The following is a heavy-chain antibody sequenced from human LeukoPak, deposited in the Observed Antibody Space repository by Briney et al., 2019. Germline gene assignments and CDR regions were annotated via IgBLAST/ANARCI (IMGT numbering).Heavy chain of an antibody. Sequence: GGSLRLSCAASGFTFSSYAMSWVRQAPGKGLGWVSAISGSGGSTYYAHSVKGRFTISTDNSNNTLYLQMNSLRAEDTAVYYCAKSWSSSWYLDAFDIWGQGTMVTVSS. CDR3: AKSWSSSWYLDAFDI. J-gene: IGHJ3*02. D-gene: IGHD6-13*01. CDR2: ISGSGGST. V-gene: IGHV3-23*01. CDR1: GFTFSSYA.